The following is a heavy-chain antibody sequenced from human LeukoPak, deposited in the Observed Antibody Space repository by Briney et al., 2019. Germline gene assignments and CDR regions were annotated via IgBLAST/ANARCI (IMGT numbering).Heavy chain of an antibody. V-gene: IGHV3-30-3*01. CDR3: ARGHGSGSYYNVPFDY. D-gene: IGHD3-10*01. J-gene: IGHJ4*01. CDR2: ISYDGSNK. Sequence: GGSLRLSCAASGFTFSSYAMHWVRQAPGKGLEWVAVISYDGSNKHYADSVKGRFTISRDNSKNTLYLQMNSLRAEDTAVYYCARGHGSGSYYNVPFDYWGQEPWSPSPQ. CDR1: GFTFSSYA.